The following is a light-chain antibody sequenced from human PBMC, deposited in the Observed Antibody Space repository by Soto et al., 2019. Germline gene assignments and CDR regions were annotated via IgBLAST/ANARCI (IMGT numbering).Light chain of an antibody. CDR2: EVT. J-gene: IGLJ2*01. CDR1: SGDVGSYNY. Sequence: LTQPPSASGSPGQSVTISCTGTSGDVGSYNYVSWYQRLPGRAPKLVIYEVTKRPSGVPHRFSGSKSGNTASLTVSGLQAEDEADYYCSSYAGNNNVVFGGGTKLTVL. V-gene: IGLV2-8*01. CDR3: SSYAGNNNVV.